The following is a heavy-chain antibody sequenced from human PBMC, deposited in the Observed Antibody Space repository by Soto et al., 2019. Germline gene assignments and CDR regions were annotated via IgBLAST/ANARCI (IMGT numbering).Heavy chain of an antibody. D-gene: IGHD2-15*01. CDR1: GFTFSSYV. Sequence: PGGSLTLSCAASGFTFSSYVMHWVRQAPGKGLEWVAVISNDGSNKYYADSVEGRFTISRDNSKNTLFLQLNSLRADDTAVYYCAKGYCSGGFCLYALDIWGQGTMVTVSS. CDR3: AKGYCSGGFCLYALDI. J-gene: IGHJ3*02. CDR2: ISNDGSNK. V-gene: IGHV3-30*18.